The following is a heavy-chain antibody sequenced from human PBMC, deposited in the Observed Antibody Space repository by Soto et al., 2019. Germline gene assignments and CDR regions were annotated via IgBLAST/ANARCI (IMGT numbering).Heavy chain of an antibody. J-gene: IGHJ6*01. CDR3: SRQINSFREYYCALEV. CDR2: IYPGDSDT. Sequence: GESLKISCKRSGYTFTDYWIGCVRQLPGKGLEWMGIIYPGDSDTRYSPSFQGHVTIPVDKSTSTAYLQWNPLRAWVPAMYSCSRQINSFREYYCALEVWVQGTTVTVSS. D-gene: IGHD1-26*01. CDR1: GYTFTDYW. V-gene: IGHV5-51*01.